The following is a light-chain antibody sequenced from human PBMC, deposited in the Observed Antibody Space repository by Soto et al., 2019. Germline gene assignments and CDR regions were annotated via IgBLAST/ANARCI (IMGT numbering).Light chain of an antibody. CDR1: NIGSEG. CDR2: EDS. Sequence: SYVLTQPPSVSVAPGLTATITCGGTNIGSEGVHWYQKRPRQAPGLVVFEDSDRPSGIPERFSGSRSGNTATLTISRVEAGDEADYYCQVWDSSGEREFGGGTKLTVL. J-gene: IGLJ2*01. CDR3: QVWDSSGERE. V-gene: IGLV3-21*02.